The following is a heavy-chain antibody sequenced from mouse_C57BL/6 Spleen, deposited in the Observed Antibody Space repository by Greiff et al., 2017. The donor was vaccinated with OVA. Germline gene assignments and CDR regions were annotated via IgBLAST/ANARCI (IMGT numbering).Heavy chain of an antibody. CDR2: ISDGGSYT. J-gene: IGHJ3*01. V-gene: IGHV5-4*01. D-gene: IGHD2-5*01. Sequence: EVQVVESGGGLVKPGGSLKLSYAASGFTFSSYAMSWVRQTPEKRLEWVATISDGGSYTYYPDNVKGRFTISRDNAKNNLYLQMSHLKSEDTAMYYCASGYSNYGGFAYWGQGTLVTVSA. CDR3: ASGYSNYGGFAY. CDR1: GFTFSSYA.